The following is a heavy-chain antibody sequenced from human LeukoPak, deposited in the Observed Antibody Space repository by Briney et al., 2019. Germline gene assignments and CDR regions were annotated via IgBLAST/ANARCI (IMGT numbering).Heavy chain of an antibody. CDR2: IHYSGRT. CDR1: GGSTSNYY. V-gene: IGHV4-59*01. Sequence: SETLSLTCTVYGGSTSNYYWIWLRQRQGKGLEWIGNIHYSGRTNYKPSLKSPVTMSVATSKNQFSLNLSSVTATDTAVYYCARGGRCATYNCYNTWFDPWGQGTLITVSS. D-gene: IGHD1-20*01. J-gene: IGHJ5*02. CDR3: ARGGRCATYNCYNTWFDP.